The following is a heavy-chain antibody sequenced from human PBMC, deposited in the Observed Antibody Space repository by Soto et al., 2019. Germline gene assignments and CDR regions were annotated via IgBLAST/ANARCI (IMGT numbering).Heavy chain of an antibody. CDR1: GFTFSSYA. CDR3: AKDRGDIVVVPAAIFS. V-gene: IGHV3-23*01. Sequence: GGSLRLSCAASGFTFSSYAMSWVRQAPGKGLEWVSAISGSGGSTYYADSVKGRFTISRDNSKNTLYLQMNSLRAEDTAVYYCAKDRGDIVVVPAAIFSWGQGTLVTVSS. J-gene: IGHJ5*02. CDR2: ISGSGGST. D-gene: IGHD2-2*01.